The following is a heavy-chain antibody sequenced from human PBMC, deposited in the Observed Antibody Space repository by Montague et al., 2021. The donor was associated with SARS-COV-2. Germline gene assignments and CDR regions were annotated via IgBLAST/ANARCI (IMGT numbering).Heavy chain of an antibody. Sequence: TLSLTCTVSGGSISTSSYYWTWIRQPAGKGLEWIGRIYASGNINYNPSLKSRVTMSVDTSKNQFFLNLSSVTAADTAVYYCASQEGVVVPADQEDYYYYGMDVWGQGTTVTVSS. D-gene: IGHD2-2*01. CDR3: ASQEGVVVPADQEDYYYYGMDV. CDR1: GGSISTSSYY. J-gene: IGHJ6*02. V-gene: IGHV4-61*02. CDR2: IYASGNI.